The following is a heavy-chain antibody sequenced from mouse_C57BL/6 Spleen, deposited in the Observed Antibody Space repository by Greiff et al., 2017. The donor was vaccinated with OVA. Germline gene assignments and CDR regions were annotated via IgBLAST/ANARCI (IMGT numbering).Heavy chain of an antibody. CDR3: ARGNYDAMDY. J-gene: IGHJ4*01. Sequence: VQLKQSGPELVKPGASVKISCKASGYTFTDYYMNWVKQSHGKSLEWIGDINPNNGGTSYIQKFKGKATLTVDKSSSTAYMELRSLTSEDSAVYYCARGNYDAMDYWGQGTSVTVSS. CDR1: GYTFTDYY. V-gene: IGHV1-26*01. CDR2: INPNNGGT. D-gene: IGHD2-1*01.